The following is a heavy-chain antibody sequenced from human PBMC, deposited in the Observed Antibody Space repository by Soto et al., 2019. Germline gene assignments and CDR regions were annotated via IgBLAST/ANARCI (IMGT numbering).Heavy chain of an antibody. V-gene: IGHV4-34*01. J-gene: IGHJ6*03. CDR1: GVSFSGHY. D-gene: IGHD6-13*01. CDR2: INHSGST. CDR3: ARCTAAAGTRYYYYMDV. Sequence: SQTLSVTWAVEGVSFSGHYWSWISQPPGKGLEWIGEINHSGSTNYNPSLKSRVTISVDTSKNQFSLKLSSVTAADTAVYYCARCTAAAGTRYYYYMDVWGKGTTVTVSS.